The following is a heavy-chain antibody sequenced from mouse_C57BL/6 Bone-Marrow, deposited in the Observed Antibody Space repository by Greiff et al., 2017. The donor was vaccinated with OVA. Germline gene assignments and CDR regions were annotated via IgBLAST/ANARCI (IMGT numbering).Heavy chain of an antibody. Sequence: EAKLMESGGGLVKPGGSLKLSCAAFGFSFSDYGMYWVRQASEKGLVWVAYISSGSSTIYYADTVKGRFTISRDNAKNTLFLQMTSLRSEDTAMYYCARCLYDYEAFAYWGQGTLVTVSA. CDR1: GFSFSDYG. J-gene: IGHJ3*01. V-gene: IGHV5-17*01. D-gene: IGHD2-4*01. CDR2: ISSGSSTI. CDR3: ARCLYDYEAFAY.